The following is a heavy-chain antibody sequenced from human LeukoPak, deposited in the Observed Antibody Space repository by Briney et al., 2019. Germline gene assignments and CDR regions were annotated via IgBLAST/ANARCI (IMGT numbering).Heavy chain of an antibody. J-gene: IGHJ4*02. Sequence: GGSLRLSCAASGFTFSAYAMNWVRQAPGKGLEWVSSITTSGHMYYADSVKGRFTISRDNAKNSLHLQMNSLRAEDTAVYYYARDPAADDYWGQGTLVIVSS. D-gene: IGHD6-13*01. CDR2: ITTSGHM. V-gene: IGHV3-69-1*01. CDR3: ARDPAADDY. CDR1: GFTFSAYA.